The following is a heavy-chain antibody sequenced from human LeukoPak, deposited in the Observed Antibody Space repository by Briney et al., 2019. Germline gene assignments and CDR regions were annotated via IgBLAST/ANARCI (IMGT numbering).Heavy chain of an antibody. Sequence: PGGSLRLSCAASGFTFSSYSMNWVRQAPGKGLEWVSSISSSSSYIYYADSVKGRFTISRDNAKNSLYLQMNSLRAGDTAVYYCARGVVATISPLDYWGQGTLVTVSS. D-gene: IGHD5-12*01. CDR1: GFTFSSYS. CDR3: ARGVVATISPLDY. V-gene: IGHV3-21*01. CDR2: ISSSSSYI. J-gene: IGHJ4*02.